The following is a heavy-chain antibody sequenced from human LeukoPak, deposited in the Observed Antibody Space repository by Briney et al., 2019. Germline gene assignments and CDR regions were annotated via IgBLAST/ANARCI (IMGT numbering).Heavy chain of an antibody. V-gene: IGHV3-23*01. CDR2: ISGSGGST. Sequence: GGSLRLSCAPSGLTFSSYAMSWVRQAPGKGLEWVSAISGSGGSTYYADSVKGRFTISRDNSKNTLYLQMNSLRAEDTAVYYCAKVECSSTSCHHDAFDIWGQGTMVTVSS. CDR3: AKVECSSTSCHHDAFDI. D-gene: IGHD2-2*01. J-gene: IGHJ3*02. CDR1: GLTFSSYA.